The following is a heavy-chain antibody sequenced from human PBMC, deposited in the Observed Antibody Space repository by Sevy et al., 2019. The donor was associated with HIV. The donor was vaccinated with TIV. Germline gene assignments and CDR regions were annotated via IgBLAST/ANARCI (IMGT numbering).Heavy chain of an antibody. D-gene: IGHD3-22*01. V-gene: IGHV3-66*01. CDR3: ARAVEDDSASSAWDWYFDL. CDR1: GFTVSGNY. Sequence: GGSLRLSCAASGFTVSGNYMSWVRQAPGKGLEWVSGIFSGGNTHFADSVKGRFTISRDNSKNTLSLQMNSLSDEDTAVYYCARAVEDDSASSAWDWYFDLWGRGTLVTVSS. CDR2: IFSGGNT. J-gene: IGHJ2*01.